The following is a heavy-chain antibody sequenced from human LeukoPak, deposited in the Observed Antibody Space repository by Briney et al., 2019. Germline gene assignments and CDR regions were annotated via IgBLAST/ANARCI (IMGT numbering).Heavy chain of an antibody. V-gene: IGHV1-18*01. J-gene: IGHJ2*01. CDR3: ARDRKPWYWYFDL. Sequence: ASVKVSCKASGYTFTSYGISWVRQAPGQGLEWMGWISAYNGNTNYAQKLQGRVTMTTDTSTSTACMELRSLRSDDTAVYYCARDRKPWYWYFDLWGRGTLVTVSS. CDR1: GYTFTSYG. CDR2: ISAYNGNT.